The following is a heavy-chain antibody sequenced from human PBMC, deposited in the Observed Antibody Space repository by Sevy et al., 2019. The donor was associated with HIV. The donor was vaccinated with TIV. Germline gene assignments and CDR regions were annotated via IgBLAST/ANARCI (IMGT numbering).Heavy chain of an antibody. CDR1: GYTFTSYY. J-gene: IGHJ3*02. D-gene: IGHD6-13*01. Sequence: ASVKVSCKASGYTFTSYYMHWVRQAPGQGLEWMGIINPIDGSTSYAQKFQGRVTMTRDTSTSTVYTELSSLRSEDTAVSYCARDRTVIGSSWYGAFDIWGQGIMVTVSS. V-gene: IGHV1-46*01. CDR2: INPIDGST. CDR3: ARDRTVIGSSWYGAFDI.